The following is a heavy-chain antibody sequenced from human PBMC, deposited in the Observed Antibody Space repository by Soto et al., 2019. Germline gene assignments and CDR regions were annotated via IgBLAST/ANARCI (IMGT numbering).Heavy chain of an antibody. Sequence: PSETLSLTCTVSGGSVSSGSYYWSWIRQPPGKGLEWIGYIYYSGSTNYNPSLKSRVTISVDTSKNQFSLKLSSVTAADTAVYYCASCDYYYYYYGMDVWGQGTTVTVSS. V-gene: IGHV4-61*01. J-gene: IGHJ6*02. CDR1: GGSVSSGSYY. D-gene: IGHD4-17*01. CDR3: ASCDYYYYYYGMDV. CDR2: IYYSGST.